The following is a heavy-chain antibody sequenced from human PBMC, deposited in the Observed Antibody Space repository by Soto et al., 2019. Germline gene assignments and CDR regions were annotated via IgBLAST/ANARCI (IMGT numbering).Heavy chain of an antibody. CDR2: TSDSGGRT. CDR3: AKDALGDYFYYGMDV. J-gene: IGHJ6*02. CDR1: GFTFNNYA. V-gene: IGHV3-23*01. Sequence: GGSLRLSCAVSGFTFNNYAMNWVRQAPGKGLEWVSSTSDSGGRTYYADSVKGRFTISRDNSKNTLYLQMNSLRAEDTAIYYCAKDALGDYFYYGMDVWGQGTTVTVSS.